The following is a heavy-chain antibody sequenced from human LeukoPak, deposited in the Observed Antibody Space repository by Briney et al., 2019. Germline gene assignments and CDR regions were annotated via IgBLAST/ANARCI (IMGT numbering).Heavy chain of an antibody. V-gene: IGHV4-34*01. Sequence: SETLSLTCTVSGDSISSYYWSWIRQPPGKGLEWIGEINHSGSTNYNPSLKSRVTISVDTSKNQFSLKLSSVTAADTAVYYCARRARDYCSGGSCYMMGYYYYYMDVWGKGTTVTISS. J-gene: IGHJ6*03. D-gene: IGHD2-15*01. CDR1: GDSISSYY. CDR2: INHSGST. CDR3: ARRARDYCSGGSCYMMGYYYYYMDV.